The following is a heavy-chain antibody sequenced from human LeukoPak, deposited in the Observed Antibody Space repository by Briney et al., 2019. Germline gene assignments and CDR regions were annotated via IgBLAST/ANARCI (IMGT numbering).Heavy chain of an antibody. D-gene: IGHD6-6*01. Sequence: GESLKISCKGSGYSFTSYWIGWVRQMPGKGLEWMGIIYXGDSDTGYSPSFQGQVTISADKSISTAYLQWSSLKASDTAMYYCXXHREGYSSSLRGXXFDIWGQGTMVTVSS. V-gene: IGHV5-51*01. CDR2: IYXGDSDT. CDR1: GYSFTSYW. J-gene: IGHJ3*02. CDR3: XXHREGYSSSLRGXXFDI.